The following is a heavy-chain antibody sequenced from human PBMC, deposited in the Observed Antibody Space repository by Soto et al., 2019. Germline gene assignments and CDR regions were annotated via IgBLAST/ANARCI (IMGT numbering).Heavy chain of an antibody. D-gene: IGHD6-13*01. CDR3: ARGFGRSWTTFDY. CDR1: GDSISSSDHF. V-gene: IGHV4-39*02. CDR2: IYYSGST. Sequence: SETLSLTCTVSGDSISSSDHFWGWIRQPPEKGLEWIGSIYYSGSTYYNPSLKSRVSISVDTSKNRFSLKLRSVTAADTAVFYCARGFGRSWTTFDYWGQGTLVTVSS. J-gene: IGHJ4*02.